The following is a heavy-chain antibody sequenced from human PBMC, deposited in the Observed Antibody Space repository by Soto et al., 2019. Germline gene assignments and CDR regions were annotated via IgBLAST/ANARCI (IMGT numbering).Heavy chain of an antibody. V-gene: IGHV3-9*01. CDR3: AKFLAATEEVDAFDI. D-gene: IGHD2-15*01. Sequence: LRLSCAASGFTFDDYAMHWVRQAPGKGLEWVSGISWNSGSIGYADSVKGRFTISRDNAKNSLYLQMNSLRAEDTALYYCAKFLAATEEVDAFDIWGQGTMVT. CDR2: ISWNSGSI. CDR1: GFTFDDYA. J-gene: IGHJ3*02.